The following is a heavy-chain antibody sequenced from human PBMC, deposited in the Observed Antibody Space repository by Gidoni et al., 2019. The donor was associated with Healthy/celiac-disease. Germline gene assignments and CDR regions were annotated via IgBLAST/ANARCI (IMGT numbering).Heavy chain of an antibody. CDR1: GGSFSGYY. V-gene: IGHV4-34*01. CDR2: INHSGST. CDR3: ARFLYSSSSGYDY. D-gene: IGHD6-6*01. J-gene: IGHJ4*02. Sequence: QVQLQQWGAGLLKPSETLSLTCAVYGGSFSGYYWSWILQPPGKGLEWIGEINHSGSTNYNPSLKSRVTISVDTSKNQFSLKLSSVTAADTAVYYCARFLYSSSSGYDYWGQGTLVTVSS.